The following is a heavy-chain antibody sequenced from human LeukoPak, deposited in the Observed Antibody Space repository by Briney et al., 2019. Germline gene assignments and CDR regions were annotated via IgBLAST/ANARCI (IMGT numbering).Heavy chain of an antibody. Sequence: SETLSLTCAVYGGSFSGYYWSWIRQPPGKGLEWIGEINHSGSTYYNPSLKSRVTISVDTSKNQFSLKLSSVTAADTAVYYCARALTPGYCSGGTCSYSDYWGQGTLVTVSS. V-gene: IGHV4-34*01. J-gene: IGHJ4*02. D-gene: IGHD2-15*01. CDR3: ARALTPGYCSGGTCSYSDY. CDR1: GGSFSGYY. CDR2: INHSGST.